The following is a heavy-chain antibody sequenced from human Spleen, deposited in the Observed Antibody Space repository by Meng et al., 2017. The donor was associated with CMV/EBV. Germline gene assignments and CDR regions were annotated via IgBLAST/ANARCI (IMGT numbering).Heavy chain of an antibody. CDR3: ARGSLGYCTSTSCLADS. CDR2: IYYSWST. D-gene: IGHD2-2*01. Sequence: SETLSLTCTVSGDSISSSYWTWIRQPPGKGLEWIGYIYYSWSTNYNPSLKSRVTISVDKSKNHFSLKLTSVTTADTAMYYCARGSLGYCTSTSCLADSWGQGTLVTVSS. CDR1: GDSISSSY. J-gene: IGHJ4*02. V-gene: IGHV4-59*01.